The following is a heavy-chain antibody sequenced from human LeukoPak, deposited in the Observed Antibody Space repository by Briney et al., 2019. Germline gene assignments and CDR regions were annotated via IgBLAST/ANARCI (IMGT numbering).Heavy chain of an antibody. CDR3: ARDLVVGATAFDF. J-gene: IGHJ3*01. D-gene: IGHD1-26*01. CDR2: ITTNGGRT. Sequence: GGSLRLSCAASGFTFSSYAMRWVRQAPGKGLEYVSAITTNGGRTYYANSVKGRYTISRDNSKNTLYLQMGSLRSEDMAVYYCARDLVVGATAFDFWGQGTLVTVSS. V-gene: IGHV3-64*01. CDR1: GFTFSSYA.